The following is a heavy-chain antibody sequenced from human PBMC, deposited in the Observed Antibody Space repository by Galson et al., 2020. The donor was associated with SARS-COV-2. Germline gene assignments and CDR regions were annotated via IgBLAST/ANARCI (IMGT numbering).Heavy chain of an antibody. CDR1: GYTFTSYG. J-gene: IGHJ6*03. CDR2: ISAYNGNT. CDR3: ARVVVVAPAAMRNYDMDV. V-gene: IGHV1-18*04. D-gene: IGHD2-2*01. Sequence: ASVKVSCNASGYTFTSYGISWVRQAPGQGLEWMGWISAYNGNTNYAQKFQGRVTMTTDTSTSTVYMELRSLRSEDTAVYYCARVVVVAPAAMRNYDMDVWGKGTTVTVSS.